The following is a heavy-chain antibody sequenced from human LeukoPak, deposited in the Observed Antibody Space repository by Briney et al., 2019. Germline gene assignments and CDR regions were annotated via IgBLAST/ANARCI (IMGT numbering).Heavy chain of an antibody. J-gene: IGHJ3*02. Sequence: ASVKVSCKASGGTFSSYAISWVRQAPGRGLEWMGGIIPIFGTANYAQKFQGRVTITADESTSTAYMELSSLRSEDTAVYYCARHSSSWYLGAFDIWGQGTMVTVSS. CDR3: ARHSSSWYLGAFDI. CDR2: IIPIFGTA. CDR1: GGTFSSYA. V-gene: IGHV1-69*13. D-gene: IGHD6-13*01.